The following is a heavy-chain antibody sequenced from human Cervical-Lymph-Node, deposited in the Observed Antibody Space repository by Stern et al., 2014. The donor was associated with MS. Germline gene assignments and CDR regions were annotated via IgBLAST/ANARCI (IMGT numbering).Heavy chain of an antibody. Sequence: QVQLVESGPGLVKPSQTLSLTCAVTGGSISSAEYYWSWIRQSPGKGLEWIGYIHTGGTTYYNPSLKSRVTISVDTSKNQFSLKLRSVTAADTAVYYCSRDADGYSLVFGYWGRGTLVTVSS. CDR1: GGSISSAEYY. V-gene: IGHV4-30-4*01. CDR2: IHTGGTT. D-gene: IGHD5-24*01. CDR3: SRDADGYSLVFGY. J-gene: IGHJ4*02.